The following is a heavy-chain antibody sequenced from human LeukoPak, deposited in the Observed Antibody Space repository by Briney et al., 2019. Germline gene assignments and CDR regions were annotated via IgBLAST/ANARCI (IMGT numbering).Heavy chain of an antibody. CDR1: GITFSSYW. CDR3: ARDGRPLDY. J-gene: IGHJ4*02. V-gene: IGHV3-7*03. Sequence: GGSLRLSCADSGITFSSYWMSWVRKAPGKGLEWVANIKQDGGEKYYVDSVKGRFTISRDNAKNSLYLQMNNLRVEDTAVYYCARDGRPLDYWGQGTLVTVSS. CDR2: IKQDGGEK.